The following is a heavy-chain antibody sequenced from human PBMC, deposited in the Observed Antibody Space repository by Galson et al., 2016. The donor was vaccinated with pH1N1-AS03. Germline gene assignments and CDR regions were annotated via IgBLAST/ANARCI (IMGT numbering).Heavy chain of an antibody. Sequence: SLRLSCAASGFTFSSYWMTWVRQAPGKGLEWVANIKQDGSVEYYVDSVKGRLTISRDNAKNSLYLQMNSLRDEDTAVYYCARAVGGGDSFWGQGTLVTVSA. CDR1: GFTFSSYW. CDR3: ARAVGGGDSF. D-gene: IGHD4-23*01. V-gene: IGHV3-7*01. CDR2: IKQDGSVE. J-gene: IGHJ4*02.